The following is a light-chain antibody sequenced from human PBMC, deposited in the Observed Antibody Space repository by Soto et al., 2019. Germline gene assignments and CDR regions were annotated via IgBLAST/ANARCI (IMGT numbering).Light chain of an antibody. CDR3: RSYAGSNSVV. V-gene: IGLV2-8*01. Sequence: QSVLTQPPSASGSPGQSVTISCTGTSSDVGGYNYVSWYQQHPGKAPKLIIYEVSKRPSGVPDRFSGSKSGNTASLTVSGLQAEDEADYYCRSYAGSNSVVFGGGTKLTVL. J-gene: IGLJ2*01. CDR1: SSDVGGYNY. CDR2: EVS.